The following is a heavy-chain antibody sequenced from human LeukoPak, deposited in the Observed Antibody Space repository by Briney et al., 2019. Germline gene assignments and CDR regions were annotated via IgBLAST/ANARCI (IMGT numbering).Heavy chain of an antibody. CDR1: GFTFEDYA. CDR3: ATENY. D-gene: IGHD1-14*01. V-gene: IGHV3-9*01. CDR2: ISWNSDSI. Sequence: GGSLRLSCAASGFTFEDYAMYWVRQPPGKGLEWVSGISWNSDSIDYVDSVKGRFTISRDNAKNSLYLQMNSLRNEDTAVYYCATENYWGQGTLVTVSS. J-gene: IGHJ4*02.